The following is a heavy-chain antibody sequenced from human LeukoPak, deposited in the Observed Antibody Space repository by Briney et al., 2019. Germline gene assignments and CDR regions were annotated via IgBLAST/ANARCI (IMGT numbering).Heavy chain of an antibody. J-gene: IGHJ4*02. CDR1: GFTFSDYS. D-gene: IGHD5/OR15-5a*01. CDR2: ISSSSSYI. Sequence: GGSLRLSCAASGFTFSDYSMNWVRQAPGKGLEWVSSISSSSSYIYYADSVKGRFTISRDNAKNSLYLQMNSLRAEDTAVYYCARFETVSAKPFEYWGQGTLVTVSS. CDR3: ARFETVSAKPFEY. V-gene: IGHV3-21*01.